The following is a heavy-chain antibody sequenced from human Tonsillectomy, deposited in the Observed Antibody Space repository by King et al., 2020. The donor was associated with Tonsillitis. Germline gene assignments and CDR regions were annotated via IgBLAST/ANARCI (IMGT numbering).Heavy chain of an antibody. Sequence: VQLQESGPGLVKPSETLSLPCTVSGGSISSYYWSWIRPPPGKGLEWIGYIYYSGSTNYNPSLKSRVTISVDTSKNQFSLKLSSVTAADTAVYYFARGDCIGGTCAHLDYWGQGTLVTVSS. V-gene: IGHV4-59*01. CDR1: GGSISSYY. J-gene: IGHJ4*02. D-gene: IGHD2-15*01. CDR3: ARGDCIGGTCAHLDY. CDR2: IYYSGST.